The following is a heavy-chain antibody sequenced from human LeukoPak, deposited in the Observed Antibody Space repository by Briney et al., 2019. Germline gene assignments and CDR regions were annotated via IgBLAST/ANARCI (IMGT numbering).Heavy chain of an antibody. D-gene: IGHD2-21*01. CDR1: GFTVSSNY. Sequence: PGGSLRLSCSAYGFTVSSNYMSWVRQAPGKGLEWVSVIYSGGSTYYADSVKGRFTISRDNSKNTLYLQMNSLRAEDTAVYYCAREGPPTYSTRGDYWGQGTLVTVSS. CDR2: IYSGGST. J-gene: IGHJ4*02. CDR3: AREGPPTYSTRGDY. V-gene: IGHV3-53*01.